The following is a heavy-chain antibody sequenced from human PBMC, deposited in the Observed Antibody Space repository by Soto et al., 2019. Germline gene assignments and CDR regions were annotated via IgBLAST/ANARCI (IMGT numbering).Heavy chain of an antibody. J-gene: IGHJ4*02. D-gene: IGHD5-18*01. CDR2: IKRKTDGGTS. V-gene: IGHV3-15*01. Sequence: EVHLVESGGGLVKPGGSLRLSCAASGFTFSNDWMHWVRQAPGKGLEWVGHIKRKTDGGTSAYSAPVKRRFTISRDDSKNTLYLKMHSLKTEDTAVYYCTTGTWLQLWVPDYGGPGTLVTGSS. CDR3: TTGTWLQLWVPDY. CDR1: GFTFSNDW.